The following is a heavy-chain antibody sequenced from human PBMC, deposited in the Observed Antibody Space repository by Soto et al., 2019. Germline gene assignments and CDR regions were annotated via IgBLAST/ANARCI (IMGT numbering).Heavy chain of an antibody. CDR3: ARWVGATSFDY. CDR1: GGSISSGGYY. J-gene: IGHJ4*02. Sequence: QVQLQESGPGLVKPSQTLSLTCTVSGGSISSGGYYWSWIRQHPGKGLEWIGYIYYSGSTYYNPSLQIRVTIAVDPSKNQSSLKLSSVTAADTAVYYCARWVGATSFDYWGQGTLVTVSS. D-gene: IGHD1-26*01. V-gene: IGHV4-31*03. CDR2: IYYSGST.